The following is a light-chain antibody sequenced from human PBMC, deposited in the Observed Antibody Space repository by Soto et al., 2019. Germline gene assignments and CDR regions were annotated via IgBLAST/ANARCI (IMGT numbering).Light chain of an antibody. J-gene: IGKJ1*01. Sequence: TRSRGTMALSPGESAALSCRASQSVSSSYLAWYQKKPGQATRLLIYGASSRATGIPERFSGSGSGTDFTLTISRLEPEDFAVYYCQQYGSRTCGQGTKVDIK. CDR1: QSVSSSY. CDR2: GAS. V-gene: IGKV3-20*01. CDR3: QQYGSRT.